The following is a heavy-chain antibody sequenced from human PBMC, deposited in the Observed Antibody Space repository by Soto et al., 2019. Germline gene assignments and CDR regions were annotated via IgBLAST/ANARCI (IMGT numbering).Heavy chain of an antibody. V-gene: IGHV1-69*13. J-gene: IGHJ6*02. D-gene: IGHD2-15*01. CDR3: SRADAFRYFSGGSCYSGVYPLEYAYYGMAV. Sequence: SVKVSCKASGGTFSSYAISWVRQAPGQGLEWMGGIIPIFGTADYAQKFQGRVTITADESTSTAYMELSSLRSEDTAVHYCSRADAFRYFSGGSCYSGVYPLEYAYYGMAVWVQGTMATV. CDR1: GGTFSSYA. CDR2: IIPIFGTA.